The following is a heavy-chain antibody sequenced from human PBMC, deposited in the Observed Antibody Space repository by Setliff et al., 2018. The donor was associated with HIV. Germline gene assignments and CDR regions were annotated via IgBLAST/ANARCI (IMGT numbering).Heavy chain of an antibody. CDR3: AKELVGATIGAFDI. J-gene: IGHJ3*02. D-gene: IGHD1-26*01. V-gene: IGHV3-53*01. CDR2: IYSGGSI. Sequence: GGSLRLSCAVSGFTVSSNYMSWVRQAPGKGLEWVSVIYSGGSIYYADSVKGRFTISRDNSKNTLYLQMNSLRAEDTAVYYCAKELVGATIGAFDIWGQGTMVTVSS. CDR1: GFTVSSNY.